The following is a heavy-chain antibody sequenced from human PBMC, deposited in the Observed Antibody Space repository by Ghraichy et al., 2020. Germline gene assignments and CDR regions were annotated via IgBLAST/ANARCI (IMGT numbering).Heavy chain of an antibody. D-gene: IGHD3-22*01. CDR2: TYYRSKWYA. J-gene: IGHJ4*02. CDR1: GDSVSSNSAA. V-gene: IGHV6-1*01. CDR3: ARDRYDSSGYFEGFDY. Sequence: SQTLSLTCAISGDSVSSNSAAWNWIRQSPSRGLEWLGRTYYRSKWYADYAPSVKSRITINPDTSKNQFSLQLNSLTPEDTAVYYCARDRYDSSGYFEGFDYWGQGTLVTVSS.